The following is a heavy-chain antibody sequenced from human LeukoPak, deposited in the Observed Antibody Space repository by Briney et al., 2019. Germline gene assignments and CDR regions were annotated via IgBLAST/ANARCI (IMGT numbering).Heavy chain of an antibody. CDR2: IWYDGSNK. Sequence: GGSLRLSCAASGFTFTTYGMHWVRQAPGKGLEWVAIIWYDGSNKYYADSVRGRFTISRDNSKNTLYLQMNSLRVEDTAVYYCVSFYETSWGRGTLVTVSS. CDR1: GFTFTTYG. J-gene: IGHJ5*02. D-gene: IGHD2/OR15-2a*01. V-gene: IGHV3-33*01. CDR3: VSFYETS.